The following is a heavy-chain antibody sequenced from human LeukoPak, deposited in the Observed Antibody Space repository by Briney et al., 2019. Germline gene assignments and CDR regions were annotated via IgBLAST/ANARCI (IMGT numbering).Heavy chain of an antibody. J-gene: IGHJ4*02. CDR1: GFTFSSYA. CDR2: ISGSGGST. CDR3: AKVGVRGYSTPPRNGFDY. V-gene: IGHV3-23*01. Sequence: GGSLRLSCAASGFTFSSYAMSWVRQAPGKGLEWVSAISGSGGSTYYADSVKGRFTISRDNSKNTLYLQVNSLRAEDTAVYYCAKVGVRGYSTPPRNGFDYWGQGTLVTVSS. D-gene: IGHD5-18*01.